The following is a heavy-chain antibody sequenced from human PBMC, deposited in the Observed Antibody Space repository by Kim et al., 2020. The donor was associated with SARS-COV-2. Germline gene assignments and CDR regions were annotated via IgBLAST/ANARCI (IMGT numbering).Heavy chain of an antibody. CDR3: ARRGTAAAGTGPPWGALCY. CDR2: INPSGGST. J-gene: IGHJ4*02. V-gene: IGHV1-46*01. D-gene: IGHD6-13*01. Sequence: ASVKVSCKASGYTFTSYYMHWVRQAPGQGLEWMGIINPSGGSTSYAQKFQGRVTMTRDTSTSTVYMELSSLRSEDTAVYYCARRGTAAAGTGPPWGALCYWGQGTLVTVSS. CDR1: GYTFTSYY.